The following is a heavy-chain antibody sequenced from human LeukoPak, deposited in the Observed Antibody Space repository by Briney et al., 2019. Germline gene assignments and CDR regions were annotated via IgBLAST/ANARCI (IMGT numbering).Heavy chain of an antibody. CDR1: GFTFSSYS. V-gene: IGHV4-34*08. D-gene: IGHD3-10*01. CDR3: AGQRGYYGSVRRSIDY. Sequence: GSLRLSCAASGFTFSSYSMNWVRQAPGKGLEWIGEINHSGSTNYNPSLKSRVTISVDTSKNQFSLKLSSVTAAGTAVYYCAGQRGYYGSVRRSIDYWGQGTLVTVSS. CDR2: INHSGST. J-gene: IGHJ4*02.